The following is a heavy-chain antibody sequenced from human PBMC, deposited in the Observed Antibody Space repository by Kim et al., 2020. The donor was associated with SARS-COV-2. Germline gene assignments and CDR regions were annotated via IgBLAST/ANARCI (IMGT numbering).Heavy chain of an antibody. J-gene: IGHJ4*02. CDR3: ARVSKGGWYLSY. CDR2: IYYSGST. V-gene: IGHV4-59*13. D-gene: IGHD6-19*01. CDR1: GGSISSYY. Sequence: SETLSLTCTVSGGSISSYYWSWIRQPPVKGLEWIGYIYYSGSTNYNPSLKSRVTISVDTSKNQFSLKLSSVTAADTAVYYCARVSKGGWYLSYWGQGTLVTVSS.